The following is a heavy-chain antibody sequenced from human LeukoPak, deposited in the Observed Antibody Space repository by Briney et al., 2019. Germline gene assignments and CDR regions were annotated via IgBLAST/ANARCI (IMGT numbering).Heavy chain of an antibody. CDR3: ARDDGYCSGGSCYLVDY. J-gene: IGHJ4*02. CDR2: IYSGGST. D-gene: IGHD2-15*01. Sequence: GGSLRLSCAASGFTFSDYYMSWVRQAPGKGLEWVSVIYSGGSTYYADSVKGRFTISRDNSENTLYLQMNSLRAEDTAVYYCARDDGYCSGGSCYLVDYWGQGTLVTVSS. CDR1: GFTFSDYY. V-gene: IGHV3-66*02.